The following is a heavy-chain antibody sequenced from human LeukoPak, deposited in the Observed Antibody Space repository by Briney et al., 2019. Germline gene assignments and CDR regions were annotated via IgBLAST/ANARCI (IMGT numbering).Heavy chain of an antibody. J-gene: IGHJ2*01. CDR2: IIEKGNA. D-gene: IGHD3-10*01. V-gene: IGHV4-34*01. CDR1: GGTFSSYS. Sequence: SETLSPTCALYGGTFSSYSWSWTWIRQTPEKGLEWIGEIIEKGNANYNPSLKSRVTIDLDTSKNQFSLKLTSMTAADTAMYYCARGYYPPRWYFDLWGRGTLVTVSS. CDR3: ARGYYPPRWYFDL.